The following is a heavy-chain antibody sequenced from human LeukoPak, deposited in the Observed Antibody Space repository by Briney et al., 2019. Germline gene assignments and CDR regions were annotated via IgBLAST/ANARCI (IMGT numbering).Heavy chain of an antibody. CDR1: GYTFTSYG. J-gene: IGHJ4*02. Sequence: ASVKVSCKXSGYTFTSYGISWVRQAPGQGLEWMGWISAYNGNTNYAKKLQRRVTMTTDTSTSTAYMELRSMRSDDPAVYYCARAHDYGDYPPDYWGQGTLVTVSS. V-gene: IGHV1-18*01. D-gene: IGHD4-17*01. CDR3: ARAHDYGDYPPDY. CDR2: ISAYNGNT.